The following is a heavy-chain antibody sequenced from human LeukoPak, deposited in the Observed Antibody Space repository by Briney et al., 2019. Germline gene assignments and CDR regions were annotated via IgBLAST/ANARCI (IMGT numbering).Heavy chain of an antibody. D-gene: IGHD3-10*01. J-gene: IGHJ4*02. Sequence: GGSLRLSCAVSGITLSNYGMSWVRQAPGKGLEWVAGLSGSGGGTNYADSVQGRFTISRNNPKNTLYLQMNSLRAEDTAVYFCAKRGVVIRVFLVGFHKEAYYFDSWGQGALVTVSS. CDR2: LSGSGGGT. V-gene: IGHV3-23*01. CDR1: GITLSNYG. CDR3: AKRGVVIRVFLVGFHKEAYYFDS.